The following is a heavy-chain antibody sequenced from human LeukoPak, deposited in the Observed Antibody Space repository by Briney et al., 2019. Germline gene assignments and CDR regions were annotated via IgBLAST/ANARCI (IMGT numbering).Heavy chain of an antibody. CDR3: AGSGSYTYYFDY. Sequence: GGSLRLSCAASGFTVSSNYMSWVCQAPGKGLEWVSVVYSGGTTYYADSAKGRFTISRDISKNTLYLQMNSLRAEDTALYYCAGSGSYTYYFDYWGQGTLVTVSS. CDR1: GFTVSSNY. D-gene: IGHD1-26*01. CDR2: VYSGGTT. J-gene: IGHJ4*02. V-gene: IGHV3-53*01.